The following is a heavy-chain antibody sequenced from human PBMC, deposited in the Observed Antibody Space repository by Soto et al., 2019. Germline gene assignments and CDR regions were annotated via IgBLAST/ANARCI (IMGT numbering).Heavy chain of an antibody. J-gene: IGHJ6*02. D-gene: IGHD6-13*01. CDR2: IYPGDSDT. V-gene: IGHV5-51*01. CDR3: ARTAAAGKYYSGMDV. CDR1: GYSFSSYC. Sequence: GESLKISCKGSGYSFSSYCIGWARQMPGKGLEWMGIIYPGDSDTRYSPSFQGQVTISADKSISTAYLQWSSLKASDTAMYYCARTAAAGKYYSGMDVWGQRTTVTVSS.